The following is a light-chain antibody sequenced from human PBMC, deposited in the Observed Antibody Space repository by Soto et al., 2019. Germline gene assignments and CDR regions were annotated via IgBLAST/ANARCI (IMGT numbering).Light chain of an antibody. CDR1: QSVSSSY. CDR3: QQYGNSPIT. Sequence: PGERATLSCRASQSVSSSYLAWYQQKPGQAPRLLISRASGRATGIPDRFSGSGSGTDFTLTISRLEPEDFAVYYCQQYGNSPITFGQGTRLEIK. CDR2: RAS. J-gene: IGKJ5*01. V-gene: IGKV3-20*01.